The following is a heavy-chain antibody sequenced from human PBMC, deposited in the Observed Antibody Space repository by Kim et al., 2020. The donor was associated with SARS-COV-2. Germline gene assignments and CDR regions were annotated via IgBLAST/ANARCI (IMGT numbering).Heavy chain of an antibody. CDR1: GYTFSTYA. V-gene: IGHV1-3*04. J-gene: IGHJ4*02. CDR2: INTGNGNT. CDR3: ARDCVRGQWLVPPDY. D-gene: IGHD6-19*01. Sequence: ASVKVSCKASGYTFSTYAMHWVRQAPGQRLEWMGWINTGNGNTKYSQMFHDRVTITRDTSASTAYMELSTLRSEDTAVYYCARDCVRGQWLVPPDYWGQG.